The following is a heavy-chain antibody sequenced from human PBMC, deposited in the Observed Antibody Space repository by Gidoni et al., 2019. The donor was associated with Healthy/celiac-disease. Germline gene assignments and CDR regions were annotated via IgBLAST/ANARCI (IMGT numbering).Heavy chain of an antibody. CDR2: IQGGGST. D-gene: IGHD6-19*01. V-gene: IGHV3-66*01. CDR3: ARDQVGGGSSGWYYYYGMDV. CDR1: GFTVSSNY. J-gene: IGHJ6*02. Sequence: EVQLVESGGGLVQPGGSLRLSCAASGFTVSSNYMSWVRQAPGKGLEWVSVIQGGGSTYYADSVKGRLTIARENSKNTLYLQMNSLRAEDTAVYYGARDQVGGGSSGWYYYYGMDVWGQGTTVTVSS.